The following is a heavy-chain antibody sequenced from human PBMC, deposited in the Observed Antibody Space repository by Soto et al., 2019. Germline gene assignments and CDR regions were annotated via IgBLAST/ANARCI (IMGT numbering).Heavy chain of an antibody. V-gene: IGHV3-9*01. CDR3: VRSKGGYSYGTPFDY. Sequence: EVQLEESGGALVQPGRSLRLSCAASGFTFDDYAMYWVRQVLGKGLGWVSSISWNSGNIGYADSVKGRFTTSRDNAKNSLYLQMNSLRPEDTALYYCVRSKGGYSYGTPFDYWGQGTLVTVSS. D-gene: IGHD5-18*01. CDR2: ISWNSGNI. CDR1: GFTFDDYA. J-gene: IGHJ4*02.